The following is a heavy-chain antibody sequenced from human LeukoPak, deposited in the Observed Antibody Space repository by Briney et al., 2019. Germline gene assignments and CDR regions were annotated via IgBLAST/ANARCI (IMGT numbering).Heavy chain of an antibody. D-gene: IGHD2-2*01. Sequence: SETLSLTCTVSGDSLNSYYWSWIRQPAGKGLEWIGRIHSSGSTNYNPSLKSQVTMSVDTSKNQFSLKLTSVTAADTAVYFCARGRRRGISCRGSSCYEGDWFDPWGQGILVTVSS. CDR1: GDSLNSYY. V-gene: IGHV4-4*07. CDR3: ARGRRRGISCRGSSCYEGDWFDP. CDR2: IHSSGST. J-gene: IGHJ5*02.